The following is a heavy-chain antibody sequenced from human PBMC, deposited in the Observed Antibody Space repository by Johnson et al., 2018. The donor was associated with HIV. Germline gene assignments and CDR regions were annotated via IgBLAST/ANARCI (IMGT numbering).Heavy chain of an antibody. V-gene: IGHV3-30*02. CDR1: GFTFSDYY. CDR2: IRYDGSNK. CDR3: ARSTVTTFIVFDI. D-gene: IGHD4-17*01. J-gene: IGHJ3*02. Sequence: QVQLVESGGGLVKPGGSLRLSCAASGFTFSDYYMSWIRQAPGKGLEWVAFIRYDGSNKYYADSVKGRFTISRDNSKNTLYLQMNSLRAEDTAVYYCARSTVTTFIVFDIWGQGTMVTVSS.